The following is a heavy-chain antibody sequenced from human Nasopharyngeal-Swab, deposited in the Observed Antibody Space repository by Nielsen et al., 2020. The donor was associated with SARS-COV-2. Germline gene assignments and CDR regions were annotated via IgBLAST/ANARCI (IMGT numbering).Heavy chain of an antibody. CDR3: ATQDGYNYYYYYMDV. Sequence: WVRQAPGQGLEWMGGIIPIFGTANYAQKFQGRVTITADKSTSTAYMELSSLRSEDTAVYYCATQDGYNYYYYYMDVWGKGTMVTVSS. V-gene: IGHV1-69*06. J-gene: IGHJ6*03. CDR2: IIPIFGTA. D-gene: IGHD5-24*01.